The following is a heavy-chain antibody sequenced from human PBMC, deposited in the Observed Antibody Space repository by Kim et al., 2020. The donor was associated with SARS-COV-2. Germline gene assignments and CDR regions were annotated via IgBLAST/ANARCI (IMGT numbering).Heavy chain of an antibody. CDR3: ARTRNYDILTGYSSYGMDV. CDR2: INPNSGGT. D-gene: IGHD3-9*01. CDR1: GYTFTGYY. J-gene: IGHJ6*02. Sequence: ASVKVSCKASGYTFTGYYMHWVRQAPGQGLEWMGWINPNSGGTNYAQKFQGWVTMTRDTSISTAYMELSRLRSDDTAVYYCARTRNYDILTGYSSYGMDVWGQGTTVTVSS. V-gene: IGHV1-2*04.